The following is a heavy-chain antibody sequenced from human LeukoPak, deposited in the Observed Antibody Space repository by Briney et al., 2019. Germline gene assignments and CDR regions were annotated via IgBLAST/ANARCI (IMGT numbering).Heavy chain of an antibody. CDR1: GGTFSSYA. D-gene: IGHD3-22*01. Sequence: SVKVSCKASGGTFSSYAISWVRQAPGQGLEWMGGIIPIFGTADYAQKFQGRVTITADESTSTAYMELSSLRSEDTAVYYCARDQRVDSSGYYDAFDIWGQGTVVTVSS. V-gene: IGHV1-69*01. CDR3: ARDQRVDSSGYYDAFDI. J-gene: IGHJ3*02. CDR2: IIPIFGTA.